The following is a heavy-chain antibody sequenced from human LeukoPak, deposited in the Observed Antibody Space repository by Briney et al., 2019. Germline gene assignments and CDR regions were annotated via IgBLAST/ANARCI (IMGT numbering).Heavy chain of an antibody. D-gene: IGHD5-12*01. CDR2: IYHSGST. Sequence: PSETLSLTCTVSGYSISSGYYWGWIRQPPGKGLEWIGSIYHSGSTYYNPSLKSRVTISVDTSKNQFSLKLSSVTAADTAVYYCARDRGWLRFAYWGQGTLVTVSS. J-gene: IGHJ4*02. V-gene: IGHV4-38-2*02. CDR1: GYSISSGYY. CDR3: ARDRGWLRFAY.